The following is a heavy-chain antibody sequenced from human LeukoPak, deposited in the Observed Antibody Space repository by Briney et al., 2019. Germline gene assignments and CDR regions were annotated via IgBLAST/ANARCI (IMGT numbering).Heavy chain of an antibody. J-gene: IGHJ6*02. Sequence: VASVTLSCTASGYTFTSYGISWVRQAPGQGLEWMGWISAYNGNTNYAQTLQGRVTITTDTSTSTAYMELRSLRSDDTAVYYCARGEYYYDSRRYYYGMDVWGQGTTVTVSS. CDR3: ARGEYYYDSRRYYYGMDV. V-gene: IGHV1-18*01. CDR1: GYTFTSYG. CDR2: ISAYNGNT. D-gene: IGHD3-22*01.